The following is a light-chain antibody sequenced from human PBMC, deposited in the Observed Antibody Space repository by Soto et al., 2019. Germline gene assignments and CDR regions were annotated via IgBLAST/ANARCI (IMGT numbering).Light chain of an antibody. V-gene: IGKV3-20*01. CDR1: QSVSYY. CDR2: GAS. CDR3: QQYGNSPIT. Sequence: LLTQSPGTLSVSAGDRATLSCRASQSVSYYLAWYQQKPGQAPRLLIDGASSRATGVPDRLSGTGSGTDFTLTTSSLEPEDFAVFYCQQYGNSPITFGQGTRLEIK. J-gene: IGKJ5*01.